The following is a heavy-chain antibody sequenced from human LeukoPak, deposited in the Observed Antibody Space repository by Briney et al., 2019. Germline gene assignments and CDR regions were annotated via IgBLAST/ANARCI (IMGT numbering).Heavy chain of an antibody. Sequence: GRSLRLSCAASGFTFDDYAMHWVRQAPGKGLEWVSGISWNSGSIGYADSVKGRFTISGDNAKNSLYLQMNSLRAEDTALYYCAKVLRSHAYYYYGMDVWGQGTTVTVSS. V-gene: IGHV3-9*01. CDR2: ISWNSGSI. J-gene: IGHJ6*02. CDR3: AKVLRSHAYYYYGMDV. CDR1: GFTFDDYA.